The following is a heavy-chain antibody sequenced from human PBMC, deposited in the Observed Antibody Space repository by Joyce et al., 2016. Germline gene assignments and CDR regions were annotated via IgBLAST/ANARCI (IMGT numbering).Heavy chain of an antibody. D-gene: IGHD6-19*01. V-gene: IGHV4-34*02. Sequence: QVQLRQWGAGLLKPSETLSLTCAVSGGPFRGFFWTWVRQPPGKALEWIGDITTSGATNYNPSLGSHVAIHVDTTNNQFALTLTSLGAADMAVYYGARSQWMAPLMYWGQGTLVTVSP. CDR1: GGPFRGFF. CDR2: ITTSGAT. CDR3: ARSQWMAPLMY. J-gene: IGHJ4*02.